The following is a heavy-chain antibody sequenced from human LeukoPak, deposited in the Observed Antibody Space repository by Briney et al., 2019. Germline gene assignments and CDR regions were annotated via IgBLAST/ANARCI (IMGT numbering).Heavy chain of an antibody. Sequence: PSETLSLTCAVYGGSFSGYYWSWIRQPPGKGLEWIGEINHSGSTNHNPSLKSRVTISVDTSKNQFSLKLSSVTAADTAVYYCARWKKTYYYDSSGYSWGQGTLVTVSS. V-gene: IGHV4-34*01. CDR1: GGSFSGYY. CDR3: ARWKKTYYYDSSGYS. CDR2: INHSGST. D-gene: IGHD3-22*01. J-gene: IGHJ5*02.